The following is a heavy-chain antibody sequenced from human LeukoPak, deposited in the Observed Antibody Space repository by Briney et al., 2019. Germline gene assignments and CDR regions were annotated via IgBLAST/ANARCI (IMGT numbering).Heavy chain of an antibody. CDR3: ARAALDYGDYVYYFDY. CDR1: GYTFTSYG. J-gene: IGHJ4*02. V-gene: IGHV1-18*01. CDR2: ISAYNGNT. D-gene: IGHD4-17*01. Sequence: ASVKVSCTASGYTFTSYGISWVRQAPGQGLEWMGWISAYNGNTNYAQKLQGRVTMTTDTSTSTAYMELRSLRSDDTAVYYCARAALDYGDYVYYFDYWGQGTLVTVSS.